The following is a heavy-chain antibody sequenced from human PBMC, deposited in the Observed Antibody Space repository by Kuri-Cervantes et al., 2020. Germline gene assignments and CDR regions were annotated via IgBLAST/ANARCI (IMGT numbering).Heavy chain of an antibody. CDR2: INHSGST. J-gene: IGHJ4*02. CDR3: ARHMSSGRRHFDY. V-gene: IGHV4-34*01. Sequence: GSLRLSCAVYGGSFSGYYWSWIRQPPGKGLEWIGEINHSGSTNYNPSLKSRVTISLDTSKNQFSLNLRSVTAADTAVYYCARHMSSGRRHFDYWGQGTLVTVSS. CDR1: GGSFSGYY. D-gene: IGHD6-19*01.